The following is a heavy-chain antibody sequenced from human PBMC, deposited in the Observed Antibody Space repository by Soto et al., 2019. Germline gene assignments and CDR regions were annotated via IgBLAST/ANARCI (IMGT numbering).Heavy chain of an antibody. D-gene: IGHD2-15*01. CDR1: GGTFSSYT. CDR3: ARSRGYCSGGSCTRPSYYYYYMDV. Sequence: SVKVSCKASGGTFSSYTISWVRQAPGQGLEWMGRIIPILGIANYAQKFQGRVTITADKSTSTAYMELSSLRSEDTAVYYCARSRGYCSGGSCTRPSYYYYYMDVWGKGTTVTSP. J-gene: IGHJ6*03. V-gene: IGHV1-69*02. CDR2: IIPILGIA.